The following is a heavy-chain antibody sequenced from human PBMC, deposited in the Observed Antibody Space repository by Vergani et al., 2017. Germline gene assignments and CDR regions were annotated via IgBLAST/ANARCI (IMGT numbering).Heavy chain of an antibody. V-gene: IGHV1-69*13. J-gene: IGHJ4*02. D-gene: IGHD3-22*01. CDR3: ARAQYYYDSSGPYYFDY. CDR2: IIPIFGTA. Sequence: QVQLVQSAAEVKKPGSSVKASCKASGGTSSSYAISWVRQAPGQGLEWMGRIIPIFGTANYAQKSQGRATITADESTSTAYMELSSLRSEDTAVYYCARAQYYYDSSGPYYFDYWGQGTLVTVSS. CDR1: GGTSSSYA.